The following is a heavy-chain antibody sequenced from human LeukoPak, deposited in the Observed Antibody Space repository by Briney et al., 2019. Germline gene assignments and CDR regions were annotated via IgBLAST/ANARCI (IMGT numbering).Heavy chain of an antibody. CDR3: ARVGYNWNLWFDF. Sequence: SETLSLTCAVYGGSFSGYYWSWIRQPPGKGLEWIGEINHSGSTNYNPSLKSRVTISVDTSKNQFSLKLSSVTAADTAVYYCARVGYNWNLWFDFWGKGTTVTVSS. J-gene: IGHJ6*04. D-gene: IGHD1-7*01. CDR1: GGSFSGYY. V-gene: IGHV4-34*01. CDR2: INHSGST.